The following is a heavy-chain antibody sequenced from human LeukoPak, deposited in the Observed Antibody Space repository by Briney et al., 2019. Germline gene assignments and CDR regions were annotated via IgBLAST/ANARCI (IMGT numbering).Heavy chain of an antibody. V-gene: IGHV3-23*01. Sequence: GGSLRLSCAASGFTFSSYAMSWVRQAPGKGLEWVSAISGSGVTTYYADSVKGRFTISRDNAKNTLYLQMNSLRAEDTAAFYCGRGRPRGYSGYVIDYWGQGTPITVSS. D-gene: IGHD5-12*01. CDR2: ISGSGVTT. CDR3: GRGRPRGYSGYVIDY. CDR1: GFTFSSYA. J-gene: IGHJ4*02.